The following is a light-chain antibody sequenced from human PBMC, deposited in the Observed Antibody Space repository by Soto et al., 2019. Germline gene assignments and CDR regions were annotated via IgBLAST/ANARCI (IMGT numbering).Light chain of an antibody. J-gene: IGLJ2*01. Sequence: QAVVTQPPSASGTPGQRVTISCSGSSSNIGSNYVYWYQQLPGTAPKLLIYRNNQRPLGVPDRFSGSKSGTSASLAISGLRSEDEADYYCAAWDDSLSGQVFGGGTKVTVL. CDR3: AAWDDSLSGQV. V-gene: IGLV1-47*01. CDR2: RNN. CDR1: SSNIGSNY.